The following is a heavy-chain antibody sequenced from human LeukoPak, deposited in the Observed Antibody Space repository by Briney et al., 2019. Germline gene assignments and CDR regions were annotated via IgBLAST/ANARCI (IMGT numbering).Heavy chain of an antibody. J-gene: IGHJ3*02. CDR1: GYTFTGYY. CDR2: INPNSGGT. V-gene: IGHV1-2*02. CDR3: ARARDDQQWLVEFAFDI. D-gene: IGHD6-19*01. Sequence: ASVKVSCKASGYTFTGYYMHWVRQAPGQGLEWMGWINPNSGGTNYAQKFQGRVTMTRDTSISTAYMELSRLRSDYTAVYYCARARDDQQWLVEFAFDIWGQGTMVTVSS.